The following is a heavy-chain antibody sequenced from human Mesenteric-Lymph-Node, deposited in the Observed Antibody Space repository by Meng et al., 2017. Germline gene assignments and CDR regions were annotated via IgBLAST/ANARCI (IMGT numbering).Heavy chain of an antibody. J-gene: IGHJ4*02. Sequence: QGQLQEPGPGLVKPSGNLSLTCAVSGGSISSSNWWSWVRQPPGKGLEWIGEIYHSGRTNYNPSVKSRVSMSVDKSQNHFSLRLSSVTAADTAVYYCTTLYGDSISWGQGTLVTVSS. V-gene: IGHV4-4*02. D-gene: IGHD4-17*01. CDR3: TTLYGDSIS. CDR2: IYHSGRT. CDR1: GGSISSSNW.